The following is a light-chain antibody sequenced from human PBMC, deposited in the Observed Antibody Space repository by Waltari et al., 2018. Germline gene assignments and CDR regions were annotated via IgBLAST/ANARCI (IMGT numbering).Light chain of an antibody. CDR1: QSVRNK. Sequence: EIVMTQSPATLSVSPGERATLSCRASQSVRNKLAWYQQKPGQAPRLLIYDSSSRATGIPARFSGSGAGTEFTLTISSLQSEDFAFYYCQQYSNWPPGITFGGGTKVEIK. CDR3: QQYSNWPPGIT. CDR2: DSS. J-gene: IGKJ4*01. V-gene: IGKV3-15*01.